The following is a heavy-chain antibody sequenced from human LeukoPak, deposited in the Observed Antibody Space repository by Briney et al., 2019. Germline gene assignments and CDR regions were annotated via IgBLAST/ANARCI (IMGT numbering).Heavy chain of an antibody. V-gene: IGHV1-3*01. CDR3: ARVPGDSSGYYYYYYGMDV. J-gene: IGHJ6*02. D-gene: IGHD3-22*01. CDR2: INAGNGNT. Sequence: ASVKVSCKASGYTFTSYAMHWVRQAPGQRFEWMGWINAGNGNTKYSQKFQGRVTITRDTSASTAYMELSSLRSEDTAVYYCARVPGDSSGYYYYYYGMDVWGQGTTVTVSS. CDR1: GYTFTSYA.